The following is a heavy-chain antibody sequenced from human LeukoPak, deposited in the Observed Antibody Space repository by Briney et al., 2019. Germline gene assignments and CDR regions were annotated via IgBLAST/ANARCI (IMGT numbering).Heavy chain of an antibody. Sequence: PGRSLRLSCAVSGFTFSNYGVHWVRQAPGKGLEWVALLSSGGINKHYADSVKGRFIISRDNSMNTLYLQMNSLRVEDTAVYYCARDHAGSGRGLDNWGQGTLVTVSS. J-gene: IGHJ4*02. V-gene: IGHV3-30*03. CDR1: GFTFSNYG. CDR2: LSSGGINK. CDR3: ARDHAGSGRGLDN. D-gene: IGHD2-15*01.